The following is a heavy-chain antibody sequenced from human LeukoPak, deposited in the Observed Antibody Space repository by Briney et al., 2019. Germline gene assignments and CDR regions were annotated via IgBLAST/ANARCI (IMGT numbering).Heavy chain of an antibody. J-gene: IGHJ4*02. Sequence: PSETLSLTCAVYGGSFSGYYWSWIRQPPGKGLGWIGEINHSGSTNYNPSLKSRVTVSVDTSKNQFSLKLSSVTAADTAVYYCARGGIVVIPDYFDYWGQGTLVTVSS. CDR1: GGSFSGYY. V-gene: IGHV4-34*01. CDR3: ARGGIVVIPDYFDY. D-gene: IGHD3-22*01. CDR2: INHSGST.